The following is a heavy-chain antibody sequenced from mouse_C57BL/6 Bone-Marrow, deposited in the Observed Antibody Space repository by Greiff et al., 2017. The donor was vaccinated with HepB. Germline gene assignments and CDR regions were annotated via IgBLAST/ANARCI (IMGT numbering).Heavy chain of an antibody. CDR2: IHPNSGST. CDR3: ARRIYYGNYGYFDY. Sequence: VQLQQPGAELVKPGASVKLSCKASGYTFTSYWMHWVKQRPGQGLEWIGMIHPNSGSTNYNEKFKSKATLTVDKSSSTAYMQLSSLTSEDSAVYCCARRIYYGNYGYFDYWGQGTTLTVSS. J-gene: IGHJ2*01. D-gene: IGHD2-1*01. CDR1: GYTFTSYW. V-gene: IGHV1-64*01.